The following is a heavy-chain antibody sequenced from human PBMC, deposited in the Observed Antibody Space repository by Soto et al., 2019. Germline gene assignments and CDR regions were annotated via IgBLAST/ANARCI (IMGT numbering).Heavy chain of an antibody. J-gene: IGHJ4*02. CDR2: MNPNTGNT. CDR1: GYTFTDFD. V-gene: IGHV1-8*02. Sequence: QVQLVQSGPEVKKPGAPVKISCQASGYTFTDFDINWVRQATGQGIEWMGWMNPNTGNTRYAQRFQGRLIMTRDTSISTAYMEMGSLNSEDTAVYYCARGKLATLTDFWGQGTLVTVSS. D-gene: IGHD3-9*01. CDR3: ARGKLATLTDF.